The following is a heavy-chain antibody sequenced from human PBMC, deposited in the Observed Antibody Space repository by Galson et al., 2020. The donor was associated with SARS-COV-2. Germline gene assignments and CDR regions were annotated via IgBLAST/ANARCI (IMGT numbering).Heavy chain of an antibody. J-gene: IGHJ4*02. CDR3: AKPIAVAGAGDY. D-gene: IGHD6-19*01. CDR1: GFTFDDYA. Sequence: LRLSCAASGFTFDDYAMHWVRQAPGKGLEWVSGISWNSGSIGYADSVKGRFTISRDNAKNSLYLQMNSLRAEDTALYYCAKPIAVAGAGDYWGLGTLVTGSS. CDR2: ISWNSGSI. V-gene: IGHV3-9*01.